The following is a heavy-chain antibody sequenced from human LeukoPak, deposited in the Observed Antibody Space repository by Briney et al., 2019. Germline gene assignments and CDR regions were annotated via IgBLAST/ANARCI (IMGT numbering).Heavy chain of an antibody. Sequence: GSLRLPCAASGFTFSSYSMNWVRQAPGKGLEWVSYISSSSSTIYYADSVKGRFTISRDNAKNSLYLQMNSLRAEDTAVYYCARLPAANYYYYYYMDVWGKGTTVTVSS. V-gene: IGHV3-48*04. CDR1: GFTFSSYS. CDR2: ISSSSSTI. J-gene: IGHJ6*03. D-gene: IGHD2-2*01. CDR3: ARLPAANYYYYYYMDV.